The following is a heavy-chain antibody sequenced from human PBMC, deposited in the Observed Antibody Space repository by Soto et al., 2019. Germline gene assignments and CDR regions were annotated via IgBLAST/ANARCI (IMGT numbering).Heavy chain of an antibody. Sequence: GGSLRLSCAASGFTFSNAWMSWVRQAPGKGLEWVGRIKSKTDGGTTDYAAPVKGRFTISRDDSKNTLYLQMNSLKTEDTAVYYCLRKGVARDYYYYYMDVWGKGTTVTVSS. V-gene: IGHV3-15*01. CDR1: GFTFSNAW. J-gene: IGHJ6*03. D-gene: IGHD2-15*01. CDR2: IKSKTDGGTT. CDR3: LRKGVARDYYYYYMDV.